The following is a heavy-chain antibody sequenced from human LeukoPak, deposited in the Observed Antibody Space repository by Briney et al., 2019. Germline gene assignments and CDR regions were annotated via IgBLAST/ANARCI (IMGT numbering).Heavy chain of an antibody. D-gene: IGHD1-1*01. V-gene: IGHV4-59*12. Sequence: SETLSLTCTVSGGSISSYYWSWIRQPPGKGLEWIGYIYYSGSTNYNPSLKSRVTISVDTSKNQFSLKLSSVTAADTAVYYCARGPGTTSRLFDYWGQGTLVTVSS. J-gene: IGHJ4*02. CDR3: ARGPGTTSRLFDY. CDR1: GGSISSYY. CDR2: IYYSGST.